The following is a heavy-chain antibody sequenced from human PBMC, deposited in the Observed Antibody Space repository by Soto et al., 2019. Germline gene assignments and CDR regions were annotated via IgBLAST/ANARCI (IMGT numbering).Heavy chain of an antibody. J-gene: IGHJ4*02. CDR2: INPNTGAT. D-gene: IGHD4-17*01. CDR1: RYTFTTYY. CDR3: ARSVTTHLAADF. V-gene: IGHV1-2*02. Sequence: QVQLVQSGAEVKKPGASVKVSCKASRYTFTTYYINWVRQAPGQGLEWMGWINPNTGATNYAQKFQGRVTLTRDTSVTTAYMEVSRLTSGDTAVYFCARSVTTHLAADFWGQGTLVTVSS.